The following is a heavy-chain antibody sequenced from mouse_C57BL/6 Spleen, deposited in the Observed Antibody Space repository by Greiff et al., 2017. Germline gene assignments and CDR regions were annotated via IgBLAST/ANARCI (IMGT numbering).Heavy chain of an antibody. Sequence: QVQLQQPGAELVMPGASVKLSCKASGYTFTSYWMHWVKQRPGQGLEWIGEIDPSDSYTNYNQKFKGKSTLTVDKSSSTAYMQLSSLTSEDSAVYYGARKEMSDGDHYAMDYWGQVASVTVSS. CDR3: ARKEMSDGDHYAMDY. J-gene: IGHJ4*01. D-gene: IGHD2-13*01. CDR2: IDPSDSYT. V-gene: IGHV1-69*01. CDR1: GYTFTSYW.